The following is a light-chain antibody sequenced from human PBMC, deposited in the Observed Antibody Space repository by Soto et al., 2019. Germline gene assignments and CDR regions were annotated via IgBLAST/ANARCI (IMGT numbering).Light chain of an antibody. CDR3: QQYNSYWT. CDR1: QSISSY. V-gene: IGKV1-5*01. CDR2: AAS. Sequence: DIQMTQSPSSLSASVGDRVTITCRASQSISSYLNFYQQKPGKAPKLLIYAASSLESGVPSRFSGSGSGTQFTLTISSLQPDDFATYYCQQYNSYWTFGQGTKVDIK. J-gene: IGKJ1*01.